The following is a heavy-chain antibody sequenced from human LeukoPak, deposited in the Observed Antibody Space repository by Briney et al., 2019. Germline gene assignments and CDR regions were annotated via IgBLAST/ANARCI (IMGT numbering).Heavy chain of an antibody. D-gene: IGHD6-13*01. CDR1: GGSISSSRYY. CDR3: ASARTSSRSWFTFDY. Sequence: PSETLSLTCTVSGGSISSSRYYWGWIRQPPGKGLEWIGSIYYSGSTYYNPSLKSRVTISVDTSKNQLSLKLSSVTAADTAVYYCASARTSSRSWFTFDYWGQGILVTVSS. J-gene: IGHJ4*02. V-gene: IGHV4-39*01. CDR2: IYYSGST.